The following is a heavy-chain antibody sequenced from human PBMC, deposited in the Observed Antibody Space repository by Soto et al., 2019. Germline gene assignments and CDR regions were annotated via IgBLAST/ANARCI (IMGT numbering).Heavy chain of an antibody. D-gene: IGHD6-19*01. J-gene: IGHJ4*02. V-gene: IGHV3-30*18. CDR3: AKGGRQWLVTSDFNY. CDR2: VSHDGRNT. Sequence: VQLVESGGGVVQPGRSLRLSCAASGFTFSAYAMHWVRQAPGKGLEWVAVVSHDGRNTHYADSVKGRFPISRDSSKNTVSLEMTSLRAEDTAVYYCAKGGRQWLVTSDFNYWGQGALVTVSS. CDR1: GFTFSAYA.